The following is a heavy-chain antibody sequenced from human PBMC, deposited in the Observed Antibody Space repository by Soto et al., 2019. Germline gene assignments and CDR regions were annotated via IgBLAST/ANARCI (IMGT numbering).Heavy chain of an antibody. J-gene: IGHJ4*02. V-gene: IGHV4-59*08. Sequence: QVQLQESGPGLVKPSETLSLTCTVSGGSISSYYWSWIRQPPGKGLEWIGYIYYSGSTNYNPSLKIRVTRSVDTSKNQVSLKLSSVTAADTAVYYCARRGHWGDGYNAYYFDYWGQGTLVTVSS. D-gene: IGHD7-27*01. CDR2: IYYSGST. CDR1: GGSISSYY. CDR3: ARRGHWGDGYNAYYFDY.